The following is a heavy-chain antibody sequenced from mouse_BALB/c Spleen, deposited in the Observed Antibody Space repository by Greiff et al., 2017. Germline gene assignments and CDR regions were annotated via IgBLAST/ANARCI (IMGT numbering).Heavy chain of an antibody. CDR3: TREIYYGNYEDY. CDR2: ISSGGSYT. D-gene: IGHD2-1*01. CDR1: GFTFSSYG. Sequence: EVKLVESGGDLVKPGGSLKLSCAASGFTFSSYGMSWVRQTPDKRLEWVATISSGGSYTYYPDSVKGRFTISRDNAKNTLYLQMSSLKSEDTAMYYCTREIYYGNYEDYWGQGTTLTVSS. V-gene: IGHV5-6*01. J-gene: IGHJ2*01.